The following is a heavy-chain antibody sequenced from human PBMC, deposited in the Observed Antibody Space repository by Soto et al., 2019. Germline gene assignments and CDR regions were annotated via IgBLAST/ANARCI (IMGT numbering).Heavy chain of an antibody. J-gene: IGHJ4*02. Sequence: PGGSLRLSCAASGFTFSNAWMSWVRQAPGKGLEWVGRIKSKTDGGTTDYAAPVKGRFTISRDDSKNTLYLQMNSLKTEDTAVYYCTTDVVVGATLFDYWGQGTLVTVSS. D-gene: IGHD1-26*01. CDR1: GFTFSNAW. CDR2: IKSKTDGGTT. CDR3: TTDVVVGATLFDY. V-gene: IGHV3-15*01.